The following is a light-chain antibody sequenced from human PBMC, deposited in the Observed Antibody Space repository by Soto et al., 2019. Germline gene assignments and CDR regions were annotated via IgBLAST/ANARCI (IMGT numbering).Light chain of an antibody. J-gene: IGKJ1*01. Sequence: EIVLTQSPAALSVSPGGRATLSCRASQDVMYDLAWYQQKPGQAPRLLVYGASTRATDAPPRFRGSGSGREFSLTISSRQSEDFATYDCQQYRSGPRTFGQGARVEIK. CDR3: QQYRSGPRT. CDR2: GAS. V-gene: IGKV3-15*01. CDR1: QDVMYD.